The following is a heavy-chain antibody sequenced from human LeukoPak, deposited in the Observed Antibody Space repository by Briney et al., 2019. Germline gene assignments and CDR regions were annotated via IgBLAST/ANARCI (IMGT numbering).Heavy chain of an antibody. CDR1: GFTFSSYE. CDR3: AREKMTTVTTFDY. V-gene: IGHV3-48*03. J-gene: IGHJ4*02. Sequence: PGGSLRLSCAASGFTFSSYEMYWVRQAPGKGLEWVSYISSSGSTIYYADSVKGRFTISRGNAKNSLYLQMNSLRAEDTAVYYCAREKMTTVTTFDYWGQGTLVTVSS. D-gene: IGHD4-17*01. CDR2: ISSSGSTI.